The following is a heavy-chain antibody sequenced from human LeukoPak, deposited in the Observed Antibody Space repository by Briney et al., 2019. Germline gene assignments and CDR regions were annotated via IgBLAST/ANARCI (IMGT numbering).Heavy chain of an antibody. CDR2: ISSSGRSI. CDR1: GFTFSSYE. CDR3: ARQISRYCSGGSCYSGWEFYFDS. D-gene: IGHD2-15*01. Sequence: GGSLRLSCAASGFTFSSYEMNWVRQAPGKVLEWVSYISSSGRSIQYADSVKGRFTISRDNAKNSLYLQMNSLRAEDTAVYHCARQISRYCSGGSCYSGWEFYFDSWGQGTPVTVSS. J-gene: IGHJ4*02. V-gene: IGHV3-48*03.